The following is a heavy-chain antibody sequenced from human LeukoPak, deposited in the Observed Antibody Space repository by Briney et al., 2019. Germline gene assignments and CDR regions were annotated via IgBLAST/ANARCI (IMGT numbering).Heavy chain of an antibody. CDR2: IHYSGST. Sequence: PSETLSLTCTVSGGSISSSSYYWAWIRQPPGKGLEWIGSIHYSGSTYYNPSLQSRVTISIDTSKNQFSLKLRFVTAADTAVYYCARVRCSGGSCPYYCYYYMDVWGKGTTVTVSS. V-gene: IGHV4-39*07. CDR3: ARVRCSGGSCPYYCYYYMDV. J-gene: IGHJ6*03. D-gene: IGHD2-15*01. CDR1: GGSISSSSYY.